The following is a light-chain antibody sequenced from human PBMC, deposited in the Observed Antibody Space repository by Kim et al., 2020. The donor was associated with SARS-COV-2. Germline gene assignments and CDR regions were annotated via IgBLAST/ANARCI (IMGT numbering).Light chain of an antibody. CDR3: NSRDSSGNHAV. J-gene: IGLJ7*01. Sequence: SSELTQDPAVSVALGQTVRITCQGDSLRSYYASWYQQKPGQAPVLVIYGKNNRPSGIPDRFSGSISGNTASLTITGAQAEDEADYYCNSRDSSGNHAVFGGGTQLTVL. V-gene: IGLV3-19*01. CDR1: SLRSYY. CDR2: GKN.